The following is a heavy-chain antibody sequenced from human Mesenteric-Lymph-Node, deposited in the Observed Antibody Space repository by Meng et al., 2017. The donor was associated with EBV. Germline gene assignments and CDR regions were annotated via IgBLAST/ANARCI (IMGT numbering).Heavy chain of an antibody. CDR3: ARTGRCSGDSCYYNWFDP. Sequence: QGQLQESVPGLCTPSETLSLTCTFSGDSVNDVNYYWSWIRQPPGKGLEWIAYIYYSGSTNFNPSLKSRAAISVDTSKNQFSLRLSSVTAADTAVYYCARTGRCSGDSCYYNWFDPWGQGTLVTVSS. J-gene: IGHJ5*02. V-gene: IGHV4-61*01. CDR2: IYYSGST. CDR1: GDSVNDVNYY. D-gene: IGHD2-15*01.